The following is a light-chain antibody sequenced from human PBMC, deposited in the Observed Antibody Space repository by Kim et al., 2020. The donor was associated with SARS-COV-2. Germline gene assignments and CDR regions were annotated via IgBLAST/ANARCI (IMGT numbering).Light chain of an antibody. V-gene: IGLV2-14*01. CDR2: DVS. Sequence: QSALTQPASVSGSPGQSITISCTGTSSDVGGYDYVCWYQQHPGKAPKLLIYDVSKRPSGVSNRVSGSKSGNTASLTIAGLQVDDEADYFCSSYTDTNTLVFGGGTQLTVL. CDR1: SSDVGGYDY. CDR3: SSYTDTNTLV. J-gene: IGLJ3*02.